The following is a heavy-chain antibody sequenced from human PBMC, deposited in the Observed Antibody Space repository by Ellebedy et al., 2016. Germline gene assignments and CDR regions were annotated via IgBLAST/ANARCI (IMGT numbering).Heavy chain of an antibody. CDR3: ARLMMEQQQSRFDP. CDR2: IYPGDSDT. V-gene: IGHV5-51*01. CDR1: GYTFSNYW. D-gene: IGHD6-13*01. Sequence: GESLKIPCQVSGYTFSNYWIGWVRQMPGKGLEWMGIIYPGDSDTRYSPSFQGQVIISADKSIRTAYLQRSSLKASDTAMYYCARLMMEQQQSRFDPWGQGTLVTVSS. J-gene: IGHJ5*02.